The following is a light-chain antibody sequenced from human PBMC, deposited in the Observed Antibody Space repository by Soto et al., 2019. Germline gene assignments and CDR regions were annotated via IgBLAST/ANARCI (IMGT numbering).Light chain of an antibody. CDR1: QSISSNY. CDR2: GAS. V-gene: IGKV3-20*01. CDR3: QQSAGSPPGFT. J-gene: IGKJ3*01. Sequence: EIVLTQSPGTLSLSPGERATLSCRASQSISSNYFAWYQQKPGQAPRLLIYGASSRATGIPDRFSGSGSGTDFSLTITRLEPEDFAVYYCQQSAGSPPGFTFGPGTTVQIK.